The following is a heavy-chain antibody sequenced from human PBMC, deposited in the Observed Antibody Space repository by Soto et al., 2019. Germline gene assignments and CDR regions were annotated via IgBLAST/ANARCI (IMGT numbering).Heavy chain of an antibody. Sequence: QVQLVQSGAEVKKPGASVKVSCDTSVYTFPTSDINWVRRASGQGLEWMGWMKLNTGNAGYAQKFQGRITLTRSTPMSTAYMALSSLNSEDSAVYYCVRGASPWGQGTLVTVSS. CDR2: MKLNTGNA. CDR3: VRGASP. CDR1: VYTFPTSD. J-gene: IGHJ5*02. V-gene: IGHV1-8*01.